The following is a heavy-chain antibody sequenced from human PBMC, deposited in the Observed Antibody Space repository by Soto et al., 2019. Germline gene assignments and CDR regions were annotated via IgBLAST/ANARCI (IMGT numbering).Heavy chain of an antibody. V-gene: IGHV3-23*01. CDR3: ANCRSMVRGGRTYYYYMDV. J-gene: IGHJ6*03. CDR1: GFTFSSYA. Sequence: GGSLRLSCAASGFTFSSYAMSWVRQAPGKGLEWVSAISGSGGSTYYADSVKGRFTISRDNSKNTLYLQMNSLRAEDTAVYYCANCRSMVRGGRTYYYYMDVWGKGTTVTVSS. D-gene: IGHD3-10*01. CDR2: ISGSGGST.